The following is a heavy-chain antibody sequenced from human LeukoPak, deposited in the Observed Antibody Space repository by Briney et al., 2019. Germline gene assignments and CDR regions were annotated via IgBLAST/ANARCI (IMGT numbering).Heavy chain of an antibody. V-gene: IGHV3-23*01. CDR3: AKFALRYCSGGSCHPFDY. CDR1: GFTFSSYG. CDR2: ISGSGGST. J-gene: IGHJ4*02. Sequence: GGSLRLSCAASGFTFSSYGMSWVRQAPGKVLEWVSDISGSGGSTYYADSVKGRFIISRDTSKNTQYLQMNSLRAEDTAVYYCAKFALRYCSGGSCHPFDYWGQGTLVTVSS. D-gene: IGHD2-15*01.